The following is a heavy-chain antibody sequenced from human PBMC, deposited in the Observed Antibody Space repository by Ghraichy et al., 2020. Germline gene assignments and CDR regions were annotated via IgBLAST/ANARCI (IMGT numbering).Heavy chain of an antibody. CDR3: ARHKLEDFWSGYYTEVPLDFDY. CDR1: GASISGYY. D-gene: IGHD3-3*01. J-gene: IGHJ4*02. V-gene: IGHV4-4*09. CDR2: IYTSGST. Sequence: LSLTCTVSGASISGYYWSWIRQPPGKGLEWIGYIYTSGSTNYNPSLKSRVTISVDTSKNQFSLKLSSVTAADTAVYYCARHKLEDFWSGYYTEVPLDFDYWGQGTLVTVSS.